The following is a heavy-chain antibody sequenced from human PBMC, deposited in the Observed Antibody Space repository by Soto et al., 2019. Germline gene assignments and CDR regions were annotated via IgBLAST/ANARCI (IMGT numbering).Heavy chain of an antibody. J-gene: IGHJ3*02. D-gene: IGHD2-15*01. CDR2: IYYSGST. Sequence: QLQLQESGPGLVKPSETLSLTCTVYGGSISSSSYYWGWIRQPPGKGLEWIGSIYYSGSTYYNPSLKSRVTISVDTSKNQFSLKLSSVTAADTAVYYCARKNIVVVVAATQSAFDIWGQGTIVTVSS. V-gene: IGHV4-39*01. CDR3: ARKNIVVVVAATQSAFDI. CDR1: GGSISSSSYY.